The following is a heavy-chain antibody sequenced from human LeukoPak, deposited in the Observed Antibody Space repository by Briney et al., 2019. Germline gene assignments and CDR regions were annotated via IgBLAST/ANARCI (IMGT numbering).Heavy chain of an antibody. J-gene: IGHJ3*02. CDR3: AKGIGLANDAFDI. Sequence: GGSLRHTCAASGFTFSSYAMSWVRQAPWQGLEWVSLISGSGDSTYYADSARGRFAISRDNSKNTLYLQMNSLRAEDTAIYYCAKGIGLANDAFDIWGQGTMVTVSS. D-gene: IGHD1-26*01. CDR2: ISGSGDST. V-gene: IGHV3-23*01. CDR1: GFTFSSYA.